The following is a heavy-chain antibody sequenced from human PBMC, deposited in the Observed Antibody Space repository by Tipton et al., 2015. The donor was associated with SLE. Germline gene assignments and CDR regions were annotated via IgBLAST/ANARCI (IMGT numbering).Heavy chain of an antibody. J-gene: IGHJ6*02. CDR1: GVSISSHY. CDR3: AREFRLRWYYGMDV. V-gene: IGHV4-59*11. D-gene: IGHD2-21*01. CDR2: IYYSGTT. Sequence: GLVKPSGTLSLTCTVSGVSISSHYWSWIRQPPGKGLEWIGYIYYSGTTNYNPSLKSRVTISVDTSKKHFSLKLSSVTAADTAVYYCAREFRLRWYYGMDVWGQGTTVTVSS.